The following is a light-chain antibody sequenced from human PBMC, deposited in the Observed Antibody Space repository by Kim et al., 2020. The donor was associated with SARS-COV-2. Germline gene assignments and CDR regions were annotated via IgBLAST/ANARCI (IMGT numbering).Light chain of an antibody. Sequence: ELTQPPSASGTPGQRVTISCSGSGSNIRSNYVYWYQQLPGTAPQLLIYRTNQRPSGVPDRFSGSKSGSSASLAISGLRSEDEADYYCAAWDDSLSGVVFGGGTQLTVL. J-gene: IGLJ2*01. CDR2: RTN. CDR3: AAWDDSLSGVV. V-gene: IGLV1-47*01. CDR1: GSNIRSNY.